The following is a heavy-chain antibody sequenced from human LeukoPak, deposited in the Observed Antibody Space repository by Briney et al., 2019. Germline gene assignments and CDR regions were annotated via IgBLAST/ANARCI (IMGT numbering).Heavy chain of an antibody. Sequence: SETLSLTCTVSGGSISSSSYYWGWIRQPPGKGLEWIVSIYYSGSTYYNPSLKSRVTISVDTSKNQFSLELISVTAADTAVYYCARLVPERFFQLNPEGYYDYWGQGTLVTVSS. D-gene: IGHD3-3*01. CDR2: IYYSGST. CDR3: ARLVPERFFQLNPEGYYDY. V-gene: IGHV4-39*01. J-gene: IGHJ4*02. CDR1: GGSISSSSYY.